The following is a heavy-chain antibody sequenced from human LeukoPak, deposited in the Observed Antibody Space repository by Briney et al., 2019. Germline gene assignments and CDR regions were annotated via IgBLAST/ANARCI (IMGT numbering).Heavy chain of an antibody. J-gene: IGHJ4*02. D-gene: IGHD4-23*01. CDR1: GFIFSDSA. V-gene: IGHV3-73*01. CDR2: IRSKTNSYAT. Sequence: GGSLKLSCAASGFIFSDSAIQWVRQASGKGLEWVGRIRSKTNSYATAYGASVKGRFTFSRDDSKNTAYLQMNSLKIEDTAVYYCTGGNDYWGQGTLVTVSS. CDR3: TGGNDY.